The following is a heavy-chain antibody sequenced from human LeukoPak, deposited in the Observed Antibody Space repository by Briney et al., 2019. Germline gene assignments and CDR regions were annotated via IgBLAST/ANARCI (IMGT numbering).Heavy chain of an antibody. CDR3: ASLISRSGWYRYFDY. D-gene: IGHD6-19*01. CDR2: ISSSSSYI. Sequence: GGSLRLPCAASGFTFSSYSMNWVRQAPGKGLEWVSSISSSSSYIYYADSVKGRFTISRDNAKNSLYLQMNSLRAEDTAVYYCASLISRSGWYRYFDYWGQGTLVTVSS. V-gene: IGHV3-21*01. J-gene: IGHJ4*02. CDR1: GFTFSSYS.